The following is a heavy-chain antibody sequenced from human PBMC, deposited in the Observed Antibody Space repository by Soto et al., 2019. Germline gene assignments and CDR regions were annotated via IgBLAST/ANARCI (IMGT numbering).Heavy chain of an antibody. J-gene: IGHJ4*02. CDR3: ARVTFRGESDY. CDR1: GYTFTSYG. Sequence: ASVKVSCKASGYTFTSYGISWVRQAPGQGLEWMGWISAYNGNTNYAQKLQGRVTMTTDTSTSTGHMELRSLRSDDTAVYYCARVTFRGESDYWGQGTLVTVSS. V-gene: IGHV1-18*04. CDR2: ISAYNGNT. D-gene: IGHD3-16*01.